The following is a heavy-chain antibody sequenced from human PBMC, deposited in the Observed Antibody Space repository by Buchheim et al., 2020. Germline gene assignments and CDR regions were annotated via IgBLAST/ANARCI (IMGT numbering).Heavy chain of an antibody. D-gene: IGHD7-27*01. CDR1: GFSFSSYW. V-gene: IGHV3-7*01. CDR3: ARVSNWDLDH. CDR2: IKQDGHDK. Sequence: EVQLVESGGGLVQPVGSLSLSCAASGFSFSSYWMSWVRQAPGKGLEWVASIKQDGHDKYYVDSLKGRFTISRDNAKTSLFLQIDSLRAEDTAVYYCARVSNWDLDHWGQGTL. J-gene: IGHJ4*02.